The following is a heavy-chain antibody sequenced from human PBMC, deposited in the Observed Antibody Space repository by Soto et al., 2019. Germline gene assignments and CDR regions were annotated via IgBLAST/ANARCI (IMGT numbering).Heavy chain of an antibody. CDR1: GFTFSNAW. V-gene: IGHV3-15*01. D-gene: IGHD3-3*01. CDR3: GTEWTYYYYYGMDV. J-gene: IGHJ6*02. CDR2: IKSKTDGGTT. Sequence: EVQLVESGGGLVKPGGSLRLSCAASGFTFSNAWMSWVRQAPGKGLEWVGRIKSKTDGGTTDYAAPVKGRFTISRDDSKSTLYLQMNSLKTEDTAVYYCGTEWTYYYYYGMDVWGQGTTVTVSS.